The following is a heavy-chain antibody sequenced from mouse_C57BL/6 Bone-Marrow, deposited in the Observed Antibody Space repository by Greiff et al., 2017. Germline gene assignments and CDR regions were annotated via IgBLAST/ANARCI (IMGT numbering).Heavy chain of an antibody. D-gene: IGHD2-3*01. CDR3: ARLGGYYGWFAY. Sequence: EVKVVESGGSLVQPGGSLKLSCAASGFTFSDYGMAWVRQAPRKGPEWVAFISNLAYSIYYADTVTGRFTISRENAKNTLYLEMSSLRSEDTDMYYCARLGGYYGWFAYWGQGTLVTVSA. J-gene: IGHJ3*01. V-gene: IGHV5-15*01. CDR2: ISNLAYSI. CDR1: GFTFSDYG.